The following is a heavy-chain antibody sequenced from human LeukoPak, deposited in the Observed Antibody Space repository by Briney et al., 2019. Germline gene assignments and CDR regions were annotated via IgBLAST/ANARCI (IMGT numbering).Heavy chain of an antibody. CDR1: GGSFSGYY. J-gene: IGHJ4*02. Sequence: KASETLSLTCAVYGGSFSGYYWSWIRQPPGKGLEWIGEINHSGSTNYNPSLKSRVTISVDTSKNQFSLKLSSVTAADTAVYYCARARTGYFEGYWGQGTLVTVSS. CDR3: ARARTGYFEGY. CDR2: INHSGST. D-gene: IGHD3-9*01. V-gene: IGHV4-34*01.